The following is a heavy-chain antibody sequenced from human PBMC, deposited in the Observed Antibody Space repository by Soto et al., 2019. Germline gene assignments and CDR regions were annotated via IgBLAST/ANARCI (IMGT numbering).Heavy chain of an antibody. D-gene: IGHD4-17*01. V-gene: IGHV3-30*18. CDR1: GFTFSNYG. Sequence: QVQLVESGGGVVHPGRSLRLSCAASGFTFSNYGMHWVRQAPGKGLEWVAFISYDGSNKYYADSVKGRFTISRDNSKNTLYLHMNSLRAEDTAIYYCAKDGIALGDYAEYFQHWGQGTLVTVSS. CDR2: ISYDGSNK. CDR3: AKDGIALGDYAEYFQH. J-gene: IGHJ1*01.